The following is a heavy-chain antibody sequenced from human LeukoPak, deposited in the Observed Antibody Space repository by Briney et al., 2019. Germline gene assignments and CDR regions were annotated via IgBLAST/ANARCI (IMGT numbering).Heavy chain of an antibody. CDR3: ARDVRDCSGGSCYEQFIDY. Sequence: PGGSLRLSCAASGFTFDDYAMHWVRQAPGKGLEWVSGISWNSGSIGYADSVKGRFTISRDNAKNSLYLQMNSLRAEDTAVYYCARDVRDCSGGSCYEQFIDYWGQGTLVTVSS. CDR2: ISWNSGSI. D-gene: IGHD2-15*01. J-gene: IGHJ4*02. CDR1: GFTFDDYA. V-gene: IGHV3-9*01.